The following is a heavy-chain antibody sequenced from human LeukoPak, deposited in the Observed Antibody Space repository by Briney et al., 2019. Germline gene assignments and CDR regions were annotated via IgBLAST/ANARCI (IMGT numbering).Heavy chain of an antibody. V-gene: IGHV4-39*01. Sequence: WIRQPPGKGLEWLGNIYSSGNTYYNTYLKSRLTISVDSSKSQFSLKLTSVTALDTAVYYCARPTRGYSYGVDYWGLGTLVTVSS. D-gene: IGHD5-18*01. J-gene: IGHJ4*02. CDR2: IYSSGNT. CDR3: ARPTRGYSYGVDY.